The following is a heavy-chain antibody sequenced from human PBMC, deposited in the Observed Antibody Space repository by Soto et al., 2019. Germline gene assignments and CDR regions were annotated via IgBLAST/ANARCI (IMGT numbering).Heavy chain of an antibody. CDR2: LSGTGDST. CDR1: GFTFSSYA. CDR3: AKDNGNYGSGSFSH. J-gene: IGHJ4*02. D-gene: IGHD3-10*01. V-gene: IGHV3-23*01. Sequence: XVSLRLSCAASGFTFSSYAMSWVRKAPGKGLEWVSALSGTGDSTDYANSVKGRFTISRDDSKTTLYLQMSSLRAEDTAIYYCAKDNGNYGSGSFSHWGQGTLVTVSS.